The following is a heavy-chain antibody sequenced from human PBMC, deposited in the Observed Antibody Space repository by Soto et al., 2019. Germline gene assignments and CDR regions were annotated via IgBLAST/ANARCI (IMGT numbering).Heavy chain of an antibody. V-gene: IGHV4-34*01. D-gene: IGHD3-10*01. CDR3: ASEFN. J-gene: IGHJ4*02. Sequence: SESLSLTCAVYGGSFSGYYWSWIRQPPGNGLYCIVDMNHSVSTNXXPSLNTRXXISLDSSNNQXSLKLXFMTAADTALYYCASEFNWCQGTLVTVS. CDR2: MNHSVST. CDR1: GGSFSGYY.